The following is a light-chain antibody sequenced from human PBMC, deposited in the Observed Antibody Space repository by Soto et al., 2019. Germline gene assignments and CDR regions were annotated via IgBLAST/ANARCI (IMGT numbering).Light chain of an antibody. CDR1: QTVGSSY. CDR3: QQYGSSPLYT. V-gene: IGKV3-20*01. Sequence: EIVLTQSPDTLSLSPGERATLSRRASQTVGSSYLAWYQQKAGQAPRLLIYGISRRATGIPDRFSGSGSGTDFPLTISRLEPEDFAVYYCQQYGSSPLYTFGQGTKLEI. J-gene: IGKJ2*01. CDR2: GIS.